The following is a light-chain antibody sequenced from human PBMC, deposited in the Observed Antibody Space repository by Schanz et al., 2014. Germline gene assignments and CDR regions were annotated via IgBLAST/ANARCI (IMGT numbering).Light chain of an antibody. CDR1: SSDVGAYNY. V-gene: IGLV2-8*01. CDR3: CLHVGSNTWV. Sequence: QSALTQPASASGSPGQSVTISCTGTSSDVGAYNYVSWYQQQPGKAPKLMIYEVSKRPSGVPDRFSGSKSGNTASLTISGLQAEDEADYYCCLHVGSNTWVFGGGTKLTVL. CDR2: EVS. J-gene: IGLJ3*02.